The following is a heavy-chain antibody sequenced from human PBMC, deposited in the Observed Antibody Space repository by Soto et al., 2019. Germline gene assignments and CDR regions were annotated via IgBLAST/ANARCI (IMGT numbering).Heavy chain of an antibody. CDR3: ARERLRTILGSSRDSRSWAPDY. D-gene: IGHD6-13*01. CDR1: GGSISSGGYY. V-gene: IGHV4-31*02. CDR2: IYYSGST. Sequence: TLSLTCTVSGGSISSGGYYWSWIRQHPGKGLEWIGYIYYSGSTYYNPSLKSRVTISVDTSKNQFSLKLSSVTAADTAVYYCARERLRTILGSSRDSRSWAPDYWGQGTLVTVPS. J-gene: IGHJ4*02.